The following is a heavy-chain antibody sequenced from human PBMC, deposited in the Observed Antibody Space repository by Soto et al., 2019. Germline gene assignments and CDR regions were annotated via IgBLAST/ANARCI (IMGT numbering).Heavy chain of an antibody. Sequence: QVQLVESGGGVVQPGRSLRLSCAASGFTFSSYGMHWVRQAPGKGLEWVAVIWYDGSNKYYADSVKGRFTISRDNSKNTLYLQMNSLRAEDTAVYYCAGIAAAGTSAALDYWGQGTLVTVFS. CDR1: GFTFSSYG. J-gene: IGHJ4*02. CDR2: IWYDGSNK. CDR3: AGIAAAGTSAALDY. D-gene: IGHD6-13*01. V-gene: IGHV3-33*01.